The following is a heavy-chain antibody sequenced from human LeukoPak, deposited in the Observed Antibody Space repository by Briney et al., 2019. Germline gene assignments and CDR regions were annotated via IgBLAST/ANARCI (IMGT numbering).Heavy chain of an antibody. V-gene: IGHV5-51*01. J-gene: IGHJ3*02. D-gene: IGHD5-18*01. CDR1: GYSFTSYW. CDR3: ARHSYGEGLSGGAFDI. Sequence: GESLKISCKGSGYSFTSYWIGWVRQMPGKGLEWMGIIYPGDSDTRYSPSFQGQVTISADKSISTAYLQWSSLKASDTAMYYCARHSYGEGLSGGAFDIWGQGTMVTVSS. CDR2: IYPGDSDT.